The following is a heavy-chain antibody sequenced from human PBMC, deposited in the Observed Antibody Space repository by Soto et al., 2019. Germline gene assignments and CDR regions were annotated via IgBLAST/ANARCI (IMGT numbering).Heavy chain of an antibody. CDR1: GYTITDYF. Sequence: QVQLVQSGAEVKKPGASVKVSCKASGYTITDYFMHWVRQAPGQGLERMGWINPNSGDTNYAQRFQGRVTMTRDTSLTTAYMELSSLTSDDTAVYYCARDFLMIAARYYYHYDGMDVWGQGTTVTVSS. CDR3: ARDFLMIAARYYYHYDGMDV. V-gene: IGHV1-2*02. CDR2: INPNSGDT. J-gene: IGHJ6*02. D-gene: IGHD6-6*01.